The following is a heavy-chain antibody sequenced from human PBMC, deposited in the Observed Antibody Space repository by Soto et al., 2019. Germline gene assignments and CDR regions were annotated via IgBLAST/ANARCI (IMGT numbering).Heavy chain of an antibody. J-gene: IGHJ4*02. CDR2: IYYSGST. D-gene: IGHD7-27*01. V-gene: IGHV4-59*01. Sequence: PSETLSLTCTVSGGSISSYYWSWIRQPPGKGLEWIGYIYYSGSTNYNPSLKSRVTISVDTSKNQFSLKLSSVTAADTAVYYCARRWGTCFEFWGQGTLVTVSS. CDR3: ARRWGTCFEF. CDR1: GGSISSYY.